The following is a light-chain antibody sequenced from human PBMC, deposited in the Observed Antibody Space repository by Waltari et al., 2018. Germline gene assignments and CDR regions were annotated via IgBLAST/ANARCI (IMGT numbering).Light chain of an antibody. CDR1: NMGGKS. CDR2: DDS. J-gene: IGLJ2*01. CDR3: QVWDSSSDRV. V-gene: IGLV3-21*02. Sequence: SYVLTQSPSVSVAPGQTARFTCGGDNMGGKSVHWYQRKPGQAPVLVVYDDSDRPSGIPERFSGSNSGNTATLTISRVEAGDEADYYCQVWDSSSDRVFGGGTKLTVL.